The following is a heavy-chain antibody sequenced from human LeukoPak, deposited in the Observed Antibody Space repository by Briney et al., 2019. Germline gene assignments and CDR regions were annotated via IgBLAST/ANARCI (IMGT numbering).Heavy chain of an antibody. CDR1: GFTFSNAW. D-gene: IGHD1-26*01. V-gene: IGHV3-15*01. J-gene: IGHJ6*03. CDR2: IKSKTDGGTT. CDR3: TTQWELPYYYYYYMDV. Sequence: PGGSLRLSCAASGFTFSNAWMSWVRQAPGQGLEWVGRIKSKTDGGTTDYAAPVKGRFTISRDDSKNTLYLQMNSLKTEDTAVYYCTTQWELPYYYYYYMDVWGKGTTVTVSS.